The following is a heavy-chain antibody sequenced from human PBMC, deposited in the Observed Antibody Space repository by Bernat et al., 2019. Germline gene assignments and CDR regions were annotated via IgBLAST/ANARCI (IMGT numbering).Heavy chain of an antibody. Sequence: EVHLLQSGAEVKKPGESLSISCQGSGYTFSTYWITWVRQGPGKGLEWMGRIDPSDSYTNYNPSFQGHVTISTDSSISSAYLQWSSLKASDTAIYYCARHRTTVSSIYWHFDLWGHGTLVTVSS. CDR3: ARHRTTVSSIYWHFDL. CDR2: IDPSDSYT. V-gene: IGHV5-10-1*03. CDR1: GYTFSTYW. D-gene: IGHD3-3*02. J-gene: IGHJ2*01.